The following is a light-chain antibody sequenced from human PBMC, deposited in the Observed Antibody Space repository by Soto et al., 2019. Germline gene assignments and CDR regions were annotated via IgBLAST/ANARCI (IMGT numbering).Light chain of an antibody. CDR1: QSVTNN. J-gene: IGKJ4*01. Sequence: IVMTQSPATLSASPGERATLSCRVSQSVTNNLAWYQQKAGQAPRLLIYGASTRATGIPARFSGSGSGTEFSLTISSLQSEDFAVYFCQEYSLWPLTFGGGTKVEIK. CDR3: QEYSLWPLT. V-gene: IGKV3-15*01. CDR2: GAS.